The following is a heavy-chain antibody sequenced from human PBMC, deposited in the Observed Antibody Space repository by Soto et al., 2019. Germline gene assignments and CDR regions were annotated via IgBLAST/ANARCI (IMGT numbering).Heavy chain of an antibody. Sequence: PSETLSLTCTVSGGSVSSGSYYWSWIRQPPGKGLEWIGYIYYSGSTNYNPSLKSRVTISVDTSKNQFSLKLSSVTAADTAVHYCASMGYNWAYFDYWGQGTLVTVSS. CDR1: GGSVSSGSYY. D-gene: IGHD5-12*01. CDR2: IYYSGST. V-gene: IGHV4-61*01. J-gene: IGHJ4*02. CDR3: ASMGYNWAYFDY.